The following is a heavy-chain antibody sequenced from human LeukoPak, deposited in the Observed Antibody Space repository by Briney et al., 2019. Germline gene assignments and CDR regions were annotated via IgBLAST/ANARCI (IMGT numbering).Heavy chain of an antibody. V-gene: IGHV4-59*01. D-gene: IGHD3-22*01. CDR2: TYYSGST. CDR1: GGSISSYY. CDR3: ARAYYDSSGYPDAFDI. Sequence: PSETLSLTCTVSGGSISSYYWSWIRQPPGKGLEWIGYTYYSGSTNYNPSLKSRVTISVDTSKNQFSLKLSSVTAADTAVYYCARAYYDSSGYPDAFDIWGQGTMVTVSS. J-gene: IGHJ3*02.